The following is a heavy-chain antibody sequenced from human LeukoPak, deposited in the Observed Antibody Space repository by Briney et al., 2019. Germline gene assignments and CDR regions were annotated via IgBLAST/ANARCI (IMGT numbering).Heavy chain of an antibody. CDR1: GFTFSGYW. D-gene: IGHD6-13*01. V-gene: IGHV3-7*01. J-gene: IGHJ6*03. CDR3: ASRYSSSWYYYYYSMDV. Sequence: GGSLRLSCAASGFTFSGYWMSWVRQAPGKGLEWVANIKQDGSEKYYVDSVKGRFTISRDNAKNSLYLQMNSLRAEDTAVYYCASRYSSSWYYYYYSMDVWGKGTTVTVSS. CDR2: IKQDGSEK.